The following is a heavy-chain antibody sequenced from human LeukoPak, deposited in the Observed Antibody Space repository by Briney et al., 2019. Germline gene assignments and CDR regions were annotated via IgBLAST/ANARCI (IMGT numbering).Heavy chain of an antibody. Sequence: PSETLSLTSRAPSGTISSYYWSWIRKPPGKGLERNGHSKYSGSPNHNPSIKRRVTISVATSKSQFSLKLSSVTAADTAVYYCARVGWELGMDVWGQGTTVTVSS. J-gene: IGHJ6*02. CDR2: SKYSGSP. CDR3: ARVGWELGMDV. V-gene: IGHV4-59*01. CDR1: SGTISSYY. D-gene: IGHD1-26*01.